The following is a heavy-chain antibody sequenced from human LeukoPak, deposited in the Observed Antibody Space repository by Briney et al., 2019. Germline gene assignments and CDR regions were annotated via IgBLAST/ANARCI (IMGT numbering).Heavy chain of an antibody. D-gene: IGHD1-26*01. CDR2: ISSSSSYI. Sequence: GGSLRLSCAASGFTFSDYSMNWVRQAPGKGLEWVSSISSSSSYIYYADSVKGRFTISRDNAKNTLYLQMNSLRAEDTAVYYCAKYASVGATFDYWGQGTLVTVSS. V-gene: IGHV3-21*06. CDR3: AKYASVGATFDY. CDR1: GFTFSDYS. J-gene: IGHJ4*02.